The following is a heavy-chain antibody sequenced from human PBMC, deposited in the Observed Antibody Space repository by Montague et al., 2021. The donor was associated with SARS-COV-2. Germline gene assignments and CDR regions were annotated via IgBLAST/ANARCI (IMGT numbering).Heavy chain of an antibody. D-gene: IGHD1-1*01. J-gene: IGHJ4*02. Sequence: SLRLSCAASGFTFSFYALSWVRQAPGKGLQWVSVINSGGSSTYYADSVKGRFTTSRDNSKNTLYLQMDSLRAEDTAVYYCAKRLDDYFDYWGQGTLVTVSS. CDR3: AKRLDDYFDY. V-gene: IGHV3-23*03. CDR1: GFTFSFYA. CDR2: INSGGSST.